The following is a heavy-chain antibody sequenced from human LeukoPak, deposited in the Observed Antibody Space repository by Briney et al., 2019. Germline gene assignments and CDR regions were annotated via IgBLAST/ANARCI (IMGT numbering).Heavy chain of an antibody. CDR1: GFTFSSYG. CDR3: AKDFIAIAAAGMGPFDY. V-gene: IGHV3-30*02. Sequence: PGGSLRLSCAASGFTFSSYGMHWVRQAPGKGLEWVAFIRYDGSNKYYADSVKGRFTISRDNSKNTLYLQMNSLRAEDTAVYYCAKDFIAIAAAGMGPFDYWGQGTLVTVSS. D-gene: IGHD6-13*01. J-gene: IGHJ4*02. CDR2: IRYDGSNK.